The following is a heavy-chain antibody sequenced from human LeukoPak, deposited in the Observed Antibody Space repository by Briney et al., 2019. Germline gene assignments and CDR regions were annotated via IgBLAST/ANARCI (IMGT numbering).Heavy chain of an antibody. CDR3: ARAYSSSSGIYYYYYMDV. Sequence: ASVKVSCKASGYTFTGYYMHWVRQAPGQGLEWMGWINPNSGGTNYAQKFQGRVTMTRDTSISTAYMELSRLRSDDTAVYYCARAYSSSSGIYYYYYMDVWGKGTTVTVSS. V-gene: IGHV1-2*02. CDR2: INPNSGGT. CDR1: GYTFTGYY. D-gene: IGHD6-6*01. J-gene: IGHJ6*03.